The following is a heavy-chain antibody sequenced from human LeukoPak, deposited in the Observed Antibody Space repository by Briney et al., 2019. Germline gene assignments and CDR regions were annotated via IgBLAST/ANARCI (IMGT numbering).Heavy chain of an antibody. Sequence: GGSLRLSCAASGFTFSSYAMSWVRQAPGKGLEWVSAISGSGGSTYYADSVKGRFTISRDNSKNTLYLQMNSLRAEDTAVYCCAKDLTMPYYFDYWGQGTLVTVSS. CDR1: GFTFSSYA. V-gene: IGHV3-23*01. J-gene: IGHJ4*02. D-gene: IGHD2-2*01. CDR2: ISGSGGST. CDR3: AKDLTMPYYFDY.